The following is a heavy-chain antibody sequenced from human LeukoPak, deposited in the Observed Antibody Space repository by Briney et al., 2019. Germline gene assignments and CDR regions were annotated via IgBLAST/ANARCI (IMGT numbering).Heavy chain of an antibody. CDR2: IYYSGST. CDR3: ARQILGTTLYFDY. J-gene: IGHJ4*02. V-gene: IGHV4-59*08. Sequence: PSETLSLTCSVSGGSMSSHYWSWIREPPGKGLVWIGYIYYSGSTNYNPSLKSRVTISVDTSKNQFSLKLSSVTAADTAVYYCARQILGTTLYFDYWGQGTLVTVSS. CDR1: GGSMSSHY. D-gene: IGHD1-26*01.